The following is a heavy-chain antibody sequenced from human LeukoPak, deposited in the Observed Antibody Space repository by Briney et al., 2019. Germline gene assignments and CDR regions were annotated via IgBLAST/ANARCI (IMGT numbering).Heavy chain of an antibody. D-gene: IGHD4-17*01. J-gene: IGHJ1*01. Sequence: GGSLRLSCAASGFIFDNAWMNWARQAPGKGLEWVGRIKRRTDGGTTDYATPVKGRFTISRDDSKNTLYLQMNSLRAEDTAVYYCAKDPNGDYGGYFQSWGQGTLVTVSS. CDR3: AKDPNGDYGGYFQS. V-gene: IGHV3-15*01. CDR1: GFIFDNAW. CDR2: IKRRTDGGTT.